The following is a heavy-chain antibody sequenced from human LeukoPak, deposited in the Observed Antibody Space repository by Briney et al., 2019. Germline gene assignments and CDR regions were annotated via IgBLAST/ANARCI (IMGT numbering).Heavy chain of an antibody. V-gene: IGHV7-4-1*02. CDR3: ARVRGSWSRSYYGSSGYYYRFDY. J-gene: IGHJ4*02. Sequence: GASVKVSCKASGYTFTSYAMNWVRQTPGQGLEWMGWINTNTGNPTYAQGFTGRFVFSLDTSVSTAYLQISSLKAEDTAVYYCARVRGSWSRSYYGSSGYYYRFDYWGQGTLVTVSS. D-gene: IGHD3-22*01. CDR2: INTNTGNP. CDR1: GYTFTSYA.